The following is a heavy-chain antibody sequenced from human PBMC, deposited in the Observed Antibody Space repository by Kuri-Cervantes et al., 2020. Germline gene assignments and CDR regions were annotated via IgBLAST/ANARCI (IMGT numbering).Heavy chain of an antibody. J-gene: IGHJ5*02. V-gene: IGHV4-39*01. CDR2: IYYSGST. CDR1: GGSISSSSYY. CDR3: ARRDFWSGYSDWFDP. Sequence: GSLRLSCTVSGGSISSSSYYWGWIRQPPGKGLEWIGSIYYSGSTYYNPSLKSRVTISVDTSKNQFSLKLSSVTAADTAVYYCARRDFWSGYSDWFDPWGQGTLVTVSS. D-gene: IGHD3-3*01.